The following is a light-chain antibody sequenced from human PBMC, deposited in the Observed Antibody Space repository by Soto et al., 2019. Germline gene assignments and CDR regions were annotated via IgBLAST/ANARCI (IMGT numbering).Light chain of an antibody. J-gene: IGLJ3*02. V-gene: IGLV2-14*01. CDR2: DVS. Sequence: QSVLTQPASVSGSPGQSITISCTGTSSDVGGYNYVSWYQQHPGKAPKLMIYDVSNRPSGVSTRFSGSKLGNTASLTISGLQAEDEADYYCSSYTSSSTWVFGGGTQLTVL. CDR1: SSDVGGYNY. CDR3: SSYTSSSTWV.